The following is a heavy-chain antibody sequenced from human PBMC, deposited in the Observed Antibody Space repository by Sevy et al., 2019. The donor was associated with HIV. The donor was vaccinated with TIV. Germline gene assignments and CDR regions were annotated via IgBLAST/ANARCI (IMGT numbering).Heavy chain of an antibody. V-gene: IGHV3-15*01. Sequence: GGSLRLSCAASGFPFSDAWMNWVRQAPGKGLEWVGLIKNENEGGTTDYAAPVKGRFTISRDDSKNTLFLQMSSLKTEDTAIYYCTTDWGWGTTWVRAFDLWGQGTMVTVSS. CDR2: IKNENEGGTT. CDR1: GFPFSDAW. D-gene: IGHD1-7*01. CDR3: TTDWGWGTTWVRAFDL. J-gene: IGHJ3*01.